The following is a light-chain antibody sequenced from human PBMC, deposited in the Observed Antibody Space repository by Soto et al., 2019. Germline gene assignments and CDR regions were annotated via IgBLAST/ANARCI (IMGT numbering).Light chain of an antibody. Sequence: EIVLTQSPATLSLSPGERATLSCRASQYISTYLAWYQQKPGQAPRLLMYEASNTATGIPARFSGGGSGTDFTLTISSLEPEDFAVYYCQQRSNWPWTFGQGTRWRSN. CDR2: EAS. CDR3: QQRSNWPWT. J-gene: IGKJ1*01. V-gene: IGKV3-11*01. CDR1: QYISTY.